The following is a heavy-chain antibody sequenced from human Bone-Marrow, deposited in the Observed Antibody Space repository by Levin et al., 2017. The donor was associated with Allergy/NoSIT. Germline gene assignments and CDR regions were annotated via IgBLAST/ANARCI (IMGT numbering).Heavy chain of an antibody. J-gene: IGHJ4*02. V-gene: IGHV3-7*01. CDR2: IKPDGNEK. CDR3: ARDPHRGGDFDY. D-gene: IGHD2-21*01. Sequence: LSLTCGASGFTFSSFWMNWVRQAPGKGLEWVANIKPDGNEKYYLDSVEGRFTISRDNGKNSLYLQMNSLRAEDTAVYYCARDPHRGGDFDYWGQGTLVTVSS. CDR1: GFTFSSFW.